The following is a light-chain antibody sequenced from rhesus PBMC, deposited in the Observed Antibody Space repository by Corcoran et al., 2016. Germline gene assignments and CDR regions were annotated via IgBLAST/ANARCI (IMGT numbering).Light chain of an antibody. J-gene: IGKJ2*01. V-gene: IGKV1-22*01. Sequence: DIQMTQSPSSLSASVGDTVTITCRASQSISSWLDWYQQKPGKAPKFLIYKASSLQSGVPSRFSGSGSGTDFTLTISSLQPEDFATYYCLQYSSSPHSFGQGTKVEIK. CDR1: QSISSW. CDR2: KAS. CDR3: LQYSSSPHS.